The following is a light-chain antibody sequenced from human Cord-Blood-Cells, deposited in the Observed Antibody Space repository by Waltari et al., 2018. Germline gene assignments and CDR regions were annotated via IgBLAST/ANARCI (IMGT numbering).Light chain of an antibody. Sequence: IVLTPSPGTLSLSPGERATLSCRASQSVSSSYLAWYQQKPGQAPSLLIYGASSRATGIPDRVSGSGSGTDFTLTISRLEPEDFAVYYCQQYGSSPYTFGQGTKLEIK. V-gene: IGKV3-20*01. CDR2: GAS. CDR1: QSVSSSY. J-gene: IGKJ2*01. CDR3: QQYGSSPYT.